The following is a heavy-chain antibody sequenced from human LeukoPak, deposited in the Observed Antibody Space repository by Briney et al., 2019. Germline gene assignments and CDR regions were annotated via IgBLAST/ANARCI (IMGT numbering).Heavy chain of an antibody. V-gene: IGHV3-23*01. J-gene: IGHJ4*02. CDR2: ISGSGGSA. CDR3: ARRSGNWYHLDY. Sequence: GGSLRLSCAASGFTFSSYAMSWVRQAPGKGLEWVSAISGSGGSAYYADSVKGRFTISRDNSKNTLYLQMNSLRAEDTAVYYCARRSGNWYHLDYWGQGTLVTVSS. CDR1: GFTFSSYA. D-gene: IGHD6-13*01.